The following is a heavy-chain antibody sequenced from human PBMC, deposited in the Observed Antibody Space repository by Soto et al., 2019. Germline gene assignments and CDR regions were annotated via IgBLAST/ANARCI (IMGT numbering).Heavy chain of an antibody. CDR1: GFTFSSYG. CDR3: AKGTGQLYSSGWYLDY. D-gene: IGHD6-19*01. V-gene: IGHV3-30*18. Sequence: QVQLVESGGGVVQPGRSLRLSCAASGFTFSSYGMHWVRQAPGKGLEWVAVISYDGSNKYYADSVKGRFTISRDNSKNTLYLQMNSLRAEDTAVYYCAKGTGQLYSSGWYLDYWGQGTLVTVSS. CDR2: ISYDGSNK. J-gene: IGHJ4*02.